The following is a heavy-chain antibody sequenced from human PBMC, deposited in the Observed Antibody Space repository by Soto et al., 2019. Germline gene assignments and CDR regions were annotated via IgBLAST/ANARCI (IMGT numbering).Heavy chain of an antibody. CDR1: GFTFSSYG. V-gene: IGHV3-30*18. Sequence: GGSLRLSCAASGFTFSSYGMHWVRQAPGKGLEWVAVISYDGSNKYYADSVKGRFTISRDNSKNTLYLQMNSLRAEDTAVYYCAKDLGPYCSGGSCCVAGGGYYYYYGMDVWGQGTTVTVSS. D-gene: IGHD2-15*01. J-gene: IGHJ6*02. CDR3: AKDLGPYCSGGSCCVAGGGYYYYYGMDV. CDR2: ISYDGSNK.